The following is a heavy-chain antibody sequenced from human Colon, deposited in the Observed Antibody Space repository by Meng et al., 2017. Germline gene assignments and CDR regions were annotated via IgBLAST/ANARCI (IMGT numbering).Heavy chain of an antibody. D-gene: IGHD1-26*01. CDR3: AKNIGGSYYGDFDY. J-gene: IGHJ4*02. CDR1: GFTFSSYA. Sequence: EVQLLESGGDLVQPGGSLRPSCAASGFTFSSYAMSWVRQAPGKGLEWVSAISGSGGSTYYADSVKGRFTISRDNSKNTLYLQMNSQRAEDTAIYYCAKNIGGSYYGDFDYWGQGTLVTVSS. V-gene: IGHV3-23*01. CDR2: ISGSGGST.